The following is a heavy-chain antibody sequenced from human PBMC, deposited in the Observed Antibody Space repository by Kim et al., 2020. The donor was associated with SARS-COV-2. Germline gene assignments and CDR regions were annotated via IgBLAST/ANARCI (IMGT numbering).Heavy chain of an antibody. CDR1: GFTFSSYS. D-gene: IGHD3-22*01. J-gene: IGHJ4*02. CDR3: ARIPTYYYDSSGYHPRYFDY. V-gene: IGHV3-21*01. CDR2: ISSSSSYI. Sequence: GGSLRLSCAASGFTFSSYSMNWVRQAPGKGLEWVSSISSSSSYIYYADSVKGRFTISRDNAKNSLYLQMNSLRAEDTAVYYCARIPTYYYDSSGYHPRYFDYWGQGTLVTVSS.